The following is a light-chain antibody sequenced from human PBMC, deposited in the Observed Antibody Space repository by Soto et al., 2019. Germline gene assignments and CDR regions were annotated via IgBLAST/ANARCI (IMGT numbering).Light chain of an antibody. CDR2: RSD. CDR3: AAWDDSRYGVV. J-gene: IGLJ2*01. CDR1: SSNIGSNH. V-gene: IGLV1-44*01. Sequence: QSVLTQSPSASGTPGQRVIIACSGSSSNIGSNHVNWYRHLPGAAPKLLIFRSDQRPSGVPDRFSGSKSGTTASLAISGLQSGDEAGYYCAAWDDSRYGVVFGGGTKLTVL.